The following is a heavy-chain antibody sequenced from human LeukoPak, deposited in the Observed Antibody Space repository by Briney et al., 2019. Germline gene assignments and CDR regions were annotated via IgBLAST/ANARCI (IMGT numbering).Heavy chain of an antibody. CDR2: IYYSGST. CDR1: GGSISSSSYY. J-gene: IGHJ4*02. CDR3: ARLGGAYSYYGSGSSDY. V-gene: IGHV4-39*01. Sequence: SETLSLTCTVSGGSISSSSYYWGWIRQPPGKGLEWIGSIYYSGSTYYNPSLKSRVTISVDTSKNQFSLKLSSVAAADTAVYYCARLGGAYSYYGSGSSDYWGQGTLVTVSS. D-gene: IGHD3-10*01.